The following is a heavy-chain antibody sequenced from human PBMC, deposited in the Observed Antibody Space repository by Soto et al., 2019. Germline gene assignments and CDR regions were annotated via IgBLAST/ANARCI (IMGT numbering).Heavy chain of an antibody. CDR1: VGSIGSSTW. Sequence: QVQLQESGPGLVKPSGTLSLTCAVSVGSIGSSTWWSWVRKPPGKGLEWIGEIYHSGSTNYNPSLKSRVTISVDKSKNQFSLKLSSVTAADTAVYYCARGDGGSSGYCDYWGQGTLVTVSS. CDR2: IYHSGST. D-gene: IGHD3-22*01. CDR3: ARGDGGSSGYCDY. V-gene: IGHV4-4*02. J-gene: IGHJ4*02.